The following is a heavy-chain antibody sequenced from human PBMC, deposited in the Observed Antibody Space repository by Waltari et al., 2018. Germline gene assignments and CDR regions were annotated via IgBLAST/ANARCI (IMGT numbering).Heavy chain of an antibody. CDR1: GGSFSGYY. CDR3: ARIRGYSYDNPYYYYMDV. Sequence: QVQLQQWGAGLLKPSETLSLTCAVYGGSFSGYYWSWIRQPPGKGLEWIGEINHSGSTNYNPSLKSRVTISVDTSKNQFSLKLSSVTAADTAVYYCARIRGYSYDNPYYYYMDVWGKGTTVTISS. J-gene: IGHJ6*03. D-gene: IGHD5-18*01. CDR2: INHSGST. V-gene: IGHV4-34*01.